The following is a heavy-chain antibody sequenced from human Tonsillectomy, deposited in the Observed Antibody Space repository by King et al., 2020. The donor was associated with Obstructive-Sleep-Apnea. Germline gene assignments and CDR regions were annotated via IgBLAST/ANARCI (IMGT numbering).Heavy chain of an antibody. CDR3: ARGVPGATPHFDY. CDR1: GFTFSSYA. CDR2: ISYDGSNK. D-gene: IGHD1-26*01. J-gene: IGHJ4*02. Sequence: VQLVESGGGVVQPGRSLRLSCAASGFTFSSYAMHWVRQAPGKGLEWVAVISYDGSNKYYADSVKGRFTISRDNSKNTLYLQMNSLRAEDTAVYYCARGVPGATPHFDYWGQGTLVTVSS. V-gene: IGHV3-30*04.